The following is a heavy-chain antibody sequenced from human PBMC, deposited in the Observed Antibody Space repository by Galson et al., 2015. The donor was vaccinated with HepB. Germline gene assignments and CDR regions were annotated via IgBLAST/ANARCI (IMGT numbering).Heavy chain of an antibody. J-gene: IGHJ4*02. CDR1: GFTFSSYW. CDR3: AITMVRGVPRY. CDR2: IKQDGSEK. D-gene: IGHD3-10*01. Sequence: SLRLSCAASGFTFSSYWMSWVRQAPGKGLEWVANIKQDGSEKYYVDSVKGRFTISRDNAKNSLYLQMNSLRAEDTAVYYCAITMVRGVPRYWGQGTLVTVSS. V-gene: IGHV3-7*03.